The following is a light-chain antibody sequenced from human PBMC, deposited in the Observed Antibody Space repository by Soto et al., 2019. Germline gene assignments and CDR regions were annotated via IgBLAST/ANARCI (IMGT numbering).Light chain of an antibody. CDR1: TGHSSYA. CDR3: QPWGASIVV. V-gene: IGLV4-69*01. CDR2: LNSDGSH. Sequence: QSVLTQSPSASASPGPSVKLTCTLRTGHSSYAIAWHQQQPEKGPRYLMKLNSDGSHSTGDGIPDRFTGSSSGAERYLTISCVQSDDEADYYCQPWGASIVVFGVGTQLTVL. J-gene: IGLJ2*01.